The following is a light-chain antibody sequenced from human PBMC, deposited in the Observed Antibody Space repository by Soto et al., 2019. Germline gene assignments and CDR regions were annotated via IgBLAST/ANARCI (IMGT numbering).Light chain of an antibody. Sequence: DIQITQSPSSLSASVGDRITITCRATHNFNTYLNWNQQKPGRAPSLLIYDASSLQGGVPSRFSGSGSGTEFTLTISSLEPEDFATYFCQQAYSTPMYTFGQGTKVDIK. CDR1: HNFNTY. CDR2: DAS. J-gene: IGKJ2*01. CDR3: QQAYSTPMYT. V-gene: IGKV1-39*01.